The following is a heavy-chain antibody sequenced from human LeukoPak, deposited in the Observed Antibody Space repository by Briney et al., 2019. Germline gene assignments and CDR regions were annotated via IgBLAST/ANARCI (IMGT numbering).Heavy chain of an antibody. V-gene: IGHV3-21*01. D-gene: IGHD3-22*01. CDR3: ARESGYYDSSGYSNAFDI. CDR1: GFTFSSYG. J-gene: IGHJ3*02. CDR2: ISSSSSYI. Sequence: PGGTLRLSCAASGFTFSSYGMSWVRQAPGKGLEWVSSISSSSSYIYYADSVKGRFTISRDNAKNSLYLQMNSLRAEDTAVYYCARESGYYDSSGYSNAFDIWGQGTMVTVSS.